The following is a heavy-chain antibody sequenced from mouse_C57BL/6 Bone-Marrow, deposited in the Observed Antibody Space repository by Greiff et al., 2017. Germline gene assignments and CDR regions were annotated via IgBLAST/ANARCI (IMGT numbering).Heavy chain of an antibody. CDR1: EYEFPSHD. CDR2: INSDGGST. CDR3: ARREDYYGSSRYWYFDV. Sequence: VQLKQSGGGLVQPGESLKLSCESNEYEFPSHDMSWVRKTPEKRLELVAAINSDGGSTYYPDTMERRFIISRDNTKKTLYLQMSSLRSEDTALYYCARREDYYGSSRYWYFDVWGTGTTVTVSS. V-gene: IGHV5-2*01. J-gene: IGHJ1*03. D-gene: IGHD1-1*01.